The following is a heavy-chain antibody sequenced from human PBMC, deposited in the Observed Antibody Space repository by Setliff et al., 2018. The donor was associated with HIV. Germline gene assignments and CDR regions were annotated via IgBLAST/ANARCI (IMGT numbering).Heavy chain of an antibody. D-gene: IGHD6-19*01. Sequence: ASVKVSCKASGYTFTNYGITWVRQAAGHGLEWMGWMNPNSGNTGYAQKLQGRVTITADESTTTAYMELSSLRSEDTAVYYCAKNSAWAVIGSDYYLDFWGRGTLVTVSS. CDR3: AKNSAWAVIGSDYYLDF. CDR2: MNPNSGNT. V-gene: IGHV1-8*03. J-gene: IGHJ4*02. CDR1: GYTFTNYG.